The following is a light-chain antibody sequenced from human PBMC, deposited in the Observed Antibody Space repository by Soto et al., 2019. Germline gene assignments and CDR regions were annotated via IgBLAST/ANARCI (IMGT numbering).Light chain of an antibody. CDR3: MQSLQTRT. J-gene: IGKJ4*01. V-gene: IGKV2-28*01. CDR2: VAS. CDR1: QSLLHSNGYYY. Sequence: DIVVTQSPLSLPVTPGEPASISCRSSQSLLHSNGYYYLDWYLQKPGQSPQLLIYVASNRASGVPDRFGGSGSGTDFTLKISRVEAEDVGVYYCMQSLQTRTFGGGTKVDIK.